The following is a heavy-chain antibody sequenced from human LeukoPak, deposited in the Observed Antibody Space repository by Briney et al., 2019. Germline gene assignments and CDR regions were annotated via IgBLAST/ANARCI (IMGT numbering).Heavy chain of an antibody. CDR3: ARSSYYYGADALDI. D-gene: IGHD3-10*01. CDR2: INYSGST. J-gene: IGHJ3*02. V-gene: IGHV4-34*01. Sequence: SETLSLTCAVYGGSFSGYYWSWIRQPPGKGLEWIGEINYSGSTNYNPSLKSRVTVSVDTSKNQFSLKLSSVTAADTAVYYCARSSYYYGADALDIWGQGTTVTVSS. CDR1: GGSFSGYY.